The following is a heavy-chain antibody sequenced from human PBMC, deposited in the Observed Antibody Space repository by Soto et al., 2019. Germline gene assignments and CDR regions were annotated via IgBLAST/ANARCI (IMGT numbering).Heavy chain of an antibody. Sequence: EVQLVESGGGLVKPGGSLRLSCAASGFTFSSYSMNWVRQAPGKGLEWVSSISSSSSDIYYADSVKGRFTISRDNAKNSLYLQMNSLRAEDTAVYYCARGSYDYIWGRYRHDAFDIWGQGKMVTVSS. CDR2: ISSSSSDI. CDR3: ARGSYDYIWGRYRHDAFDI. V-gene: IGHV3-21*01. CDR1: GFTFSSYS. J-gene: IGHJ3*02. D-gene: IGHD3-16*02.